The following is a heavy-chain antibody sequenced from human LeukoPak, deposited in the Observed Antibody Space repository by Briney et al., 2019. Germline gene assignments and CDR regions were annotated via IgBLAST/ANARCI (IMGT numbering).Heavy chain of an antibody. J-gene: IGHJ3*02. Sequence: EASVKVSCKASGYTFTSYGISWVRQAPGQGLEWMGWISAYNGNTNYAQKLQGRVTMTTDTSTSTAYMELRSLRSDDTVVYYCARVMITFGGVIVLGAPYDAFDIWGQGTMVTVSS. V-gene: IGHV1-18*01. CDR1: GYTFTSYG. D-gene: IGHD3-16*02. CDR2: ISAYNGNT. CDR3: ARVMITFGGVIVLGAPYDAFDI.